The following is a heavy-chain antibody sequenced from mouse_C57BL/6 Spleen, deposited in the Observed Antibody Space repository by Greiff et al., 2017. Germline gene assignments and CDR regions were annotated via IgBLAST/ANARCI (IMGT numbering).Heavy chain of an antibody. CDR3: ARVLITTVVARKAMDY. D-gene: IGHD1-1*01. J-gene: IGHJ4*01. CDR1: GFTFSDYG. CDR2: ISSGSSTI. Sequence: DVQLVESGGGLVKPGGSLKLSCAASGFTFSDYGMHWVRQAPEKGLEWVAYISSGSSTIYYADTVKGRFTISRDNAKNTLFLQMTSLRSEDTAMYYCARVLITTVVARKAMDYWGQGTSVTVSS. V-gene: IGHV5-17*01.